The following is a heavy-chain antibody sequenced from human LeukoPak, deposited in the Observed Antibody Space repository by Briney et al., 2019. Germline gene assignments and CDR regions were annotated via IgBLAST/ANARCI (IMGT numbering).Heavy chain of an antibody. V-gene: IGHV4-30-4*08. CDR1: GGSISSGDYY. D-gene: IGHD1-14*01. Sequence: KTSQTLSLTCTVSGGSISSGDYYWSWIRQPPGKGLEWIGYIYYSGSTYYNPSLKSRVTISVDTSKNQFSLKLSSVTAADTAVYYCARGVNLYYYYYYMDVWGKGTTVTVSS. CDR3: ARGVNLYYYYYYMDV. CDR2: IYYSGST. J-gene: IGHJ6*03.